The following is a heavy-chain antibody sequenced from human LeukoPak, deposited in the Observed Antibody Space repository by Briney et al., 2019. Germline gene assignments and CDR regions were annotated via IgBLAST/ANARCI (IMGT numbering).Heavy chain of an antibody. J-gene: IGHJ4*02. CDR2: IHHSGST. Sequence: PSETLSLTCAVHGEPFTGYYWSWIRQSPERGLEWLGEIHHSGSTNYNPSLKRPVTLSVDASRNEVSLKVDSVTAADTAVYFCARARLGRRTNGICRYFDYWGQGSVVTVSS. CDR1: GEPFTGYY. V-gene: IGHV4-34*01. D-gene: IGHD2-8*01. CDR3: ARARLGRRTNGICRYFDY.